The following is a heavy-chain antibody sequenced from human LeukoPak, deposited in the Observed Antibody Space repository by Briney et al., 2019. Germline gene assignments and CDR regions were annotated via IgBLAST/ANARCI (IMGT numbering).Heavy chain of an antibody. CDR3: ARVSSSWSEYYYGMDV. CDR1: GGSISSYY. D-gene: IGHD6-13*01. Sequence: SETLSLTCTVSGGSISSYYWSWIRQPAGKGLEWIGRIYTSGSTNYNPSLKSRVTMSVDTSKNQFSLKLSSVTAADTAVYYCARVSSSWSEYYYGMDVWGQGTTVTDSS. V-gene: IGHV4-4*07. CDR2: IYTSGST. J-gene: IGHJ6*02.